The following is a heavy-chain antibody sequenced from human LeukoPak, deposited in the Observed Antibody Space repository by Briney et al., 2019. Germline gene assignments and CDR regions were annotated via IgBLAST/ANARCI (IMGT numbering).Heavy chain of an antibody. J-gene: IGHJ1*01. CDR2: IWYDGSNK. CDR3: AKRETTVTTNFER. D-gene: IGHD4-17*01. CDR1: GFTFSTYG. V-gene: IGHV3-30*02. Sequence: GGSLRLSCAASGFTFSTYGMHWVRQAPGKGLEWVAFIWYDGSNKYYADSVKGRFTISRDNSRNTLYLQMNSLRAEDTAVYHCAKRETTVTTNFERWGQGTLVTVSS.